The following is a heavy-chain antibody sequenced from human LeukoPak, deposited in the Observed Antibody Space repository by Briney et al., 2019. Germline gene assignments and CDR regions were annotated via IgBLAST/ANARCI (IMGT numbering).Heavy chain of an antibody. V-gene: IGHV4-31*03. CDR3: ARGVAPYETVDY. CDR1: GGSISSGGYY. J-gene: IGHJ4*02. D-gene: IGHD1-14*01. Sequence: SETLSLTCTVSGGSISSGGYYWSWLRQHPGKGLEWIGYIYYSGSTYYNPSLKSRVTISVDTSKNQFSLKLSSVTAADTAVYYCARGVAPYETVDYWGQGTLVTVSS. CDR2: IYYSGST.